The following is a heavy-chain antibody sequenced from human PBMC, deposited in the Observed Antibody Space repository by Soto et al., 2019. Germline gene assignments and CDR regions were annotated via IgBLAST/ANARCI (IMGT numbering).Heavy chain of an antibody. CDR1: GYTFTSYY. D-gene: IGHD1-26*01. J-gene: IGHJ4*01. CDR2: INPGGGST. Sequence: ASVKVSCKASGYTFTSYYIHWVRQAPGQGLEWMGVINPGGGSTNYAQKFKGRLTMTRDTSTSTVYMELSSLRSEDTAVYYCARPTVAGATVRYFFDYWGQGTLVTVSS. CDR3: ARPTVAGATVRYFFDY. V-gene: IGHV1-46*01.